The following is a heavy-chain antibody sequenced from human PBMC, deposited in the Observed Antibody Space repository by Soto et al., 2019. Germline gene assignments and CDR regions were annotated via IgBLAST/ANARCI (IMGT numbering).Heavy chain of an antibody. J-gene: IGHJ4*02. Sequence: PGGSRRLSCAASGFTFSSYGMHWVRQAPGKGLEWVAVISYDGSNKYYADSVKGRFTISRDNSKNTLYLQMNSLRAEDTAVYYCAKDRVVGAKILYYFDYWGQGTLVTVSS. CDR1: GFTFSSYG. CDR3: AKDRVVGAKILYYFDY. V-gene: IGHV3-30*18. D-gene: IGHD1-26*01. CDR2: ISYDGSNK.